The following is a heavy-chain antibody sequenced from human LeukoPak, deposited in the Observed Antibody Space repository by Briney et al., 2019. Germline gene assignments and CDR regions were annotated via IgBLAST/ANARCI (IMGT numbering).Heavy chain of an antibody. CDR3: ASQWGVTTQDWYFDL. Sequence: SQTLSLTCAISGDSVSSSSAAWDWIRQSPSRGLEWLGRTYYRSKWYNDYAVSVKSRVTINPDTSKNQFSLQLNSVTAADTAVYYCASQWGVTTQDWYFDLWGRGTLVTVSS. CDR1: GDSVSSSSAA. D-gene: IGHD4-17*01. J-gene: IGHJ2*01. CDR2: TYYRSKWYN. V-gene: IGHV6-1*01.